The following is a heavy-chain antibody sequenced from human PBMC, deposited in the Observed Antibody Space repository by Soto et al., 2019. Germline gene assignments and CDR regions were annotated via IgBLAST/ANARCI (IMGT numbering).Heavy chain of an antibody. Sequence: QITLKESGPTLVKATQTLTLTCTFSGFSLSTSGVGMGWLRQPPGKALECLAVIYWDTNKRYSPSLESRLTVIKDTSKNQVVLIMTNMDPVDTATYYCAHRSTASLFDSWGQGTLVTVSS. J-gene: IGHJ4*02. V-gene: IGHV2-5*02. CDR2: IYWDTNK. D-gene: IGHD2-21*02. CDR3: AHRSTASLFDS. CDR1: GFSLSTSGVG.